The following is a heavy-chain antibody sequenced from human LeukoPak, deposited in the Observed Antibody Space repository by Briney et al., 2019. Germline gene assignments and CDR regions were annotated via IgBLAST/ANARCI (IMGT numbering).Heavy chain of an antibody. CDR3: ASPQSYYDSSGYWEFDY. J-gene: IGHJ4*02. CDR2: ISYDGSNK. CDR1: GFTFSGYP. D-gene: IGHD3-22*01. Sequence: PGGSLRLSCAASGFTFSGYPIHGVHQAPGKGLEWVAVISYDGSNKYYADSVKGRFTISRDNSKNTLYLQMNGLRAEDTAVYYCASPQSYYDSSGYWEFDYWGQGTLVTVSS. V-gene: IGHV3-30-3*01.